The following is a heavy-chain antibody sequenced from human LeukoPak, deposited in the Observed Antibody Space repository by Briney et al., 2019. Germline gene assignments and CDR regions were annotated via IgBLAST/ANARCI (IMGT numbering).Heavy chain of an antibody. CDR2: ISGSGVST. CDR1: GFTFSSYA. V-gene: IGHV3-23*01. J-gene: IGHJ5*02. Sequence: GGSLRLSCAASGFTFSSYAMSWVRQAPGKGLEWVSAISGSGVSTYYADSVRGRFTVSRDNAKNSLYLQMNSLRDEDTAVYYCSRYTAYNWLDPWGQGSLVTVSS. D-gene: IGHD5-18*01. CDR3: SRYTAYNWLDP.